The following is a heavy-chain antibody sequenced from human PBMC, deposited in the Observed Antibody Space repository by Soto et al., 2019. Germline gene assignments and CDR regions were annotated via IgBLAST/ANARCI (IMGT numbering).Heavy chain of an antibody. V-gene: IGHV2-26*01. CDR3: ARMDGDYNYYAMDV. CDR1: GFSLSNPRMG. CDR2: FFSDAER. Sequence: QVTLKESGPVLVKPTETLTLTCTVSGFSLSNPRMGVSWIRQPPGKPLEWLAHFFSDAERSYSASMQSSLTMSTDTSGSQVVLIMTNMDPVDTATYFCARMDGDYNYYAMDVWGQGTTVTVSS. D-gene: IGHD4-17*01. J-gene: IGHJ6*02.